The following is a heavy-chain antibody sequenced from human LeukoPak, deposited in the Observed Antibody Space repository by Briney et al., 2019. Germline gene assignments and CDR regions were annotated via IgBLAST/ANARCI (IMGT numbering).Heavy chain of an antibody. D-gene: IGHD2-2*01. J-gene: IGHJ3*02. Sequence: SETLSLTCAVCGGSFSGYYWSWIRQPPGKGLEWIGEINHSGSTNYNPSLKSRVTISVDTSKNQFSLKLSSVTAADTAVYYCARLGTRDAFDIWGQGTMVTVSS. V-gene: IGHV4-34*01. CDR1: GGSFSGYY. CDR2: INHSGST. CDR3: ARLGTRDAFDI.